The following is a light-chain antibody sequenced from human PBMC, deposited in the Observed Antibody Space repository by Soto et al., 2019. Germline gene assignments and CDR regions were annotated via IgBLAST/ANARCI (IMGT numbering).Light chain of an antibody. Sequence: DIQMTQSPSSLSASVGDRVTITCRASQSISNYLNWYQQRPGKAPKLLIYLAYSLSSGDPSKISGSGSGTDFTLTISVLQPEDSATYYCQQTYKTPLTFGQGTKVEIK. J-gene: IGKJ1*01. CDR1: QSISNY. CDR2: LAY. CDR3: QQTYKTPLT. V-gene: IGKV1-39*01.